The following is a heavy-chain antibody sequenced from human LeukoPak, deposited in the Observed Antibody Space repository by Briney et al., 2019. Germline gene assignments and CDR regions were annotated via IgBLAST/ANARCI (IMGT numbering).Heavy chain of an antibody. CDR1: GYTFTSYD. D-gene: IGHD6-13*01. CDR3: ASRQQQLYNWFDP. Sequence: ASVKVSCKASGYTFTSYDISWVRQAPGRGLEWMGGTLPIFGTANYAQKFQGRVTITADESTSTAYMELNSLTSEDTAVYYCASRQQQLYNWFDPWGQGTLVTVSS. J-gene: IGHJ5*02. V-gene: IGHV1-69*13. CDR2: TLPIFGTA.